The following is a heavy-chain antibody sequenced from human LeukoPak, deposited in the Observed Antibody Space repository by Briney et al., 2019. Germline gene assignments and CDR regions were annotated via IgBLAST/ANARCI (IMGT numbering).Heavy chain of an antibody. J-gene: IGHJ4*02. CDR3: ARADTLAITLGRVIARLPDY. CDR1: GFTFSSYW. D-gene: IGHD3-16*02. CDR2: INSDGSST. Sequence: PGGSLRLSCAASGFTFSSYWMHWVRQAPGKGLVWVSRINSDGSSTSYADSVKGRFTISRDNAKNTLYLQMNSLRAEDTAVYYCARADTLAITLGRVIARLPDYWSQGTLVTVST. V-gene: IGHV3-74*01.